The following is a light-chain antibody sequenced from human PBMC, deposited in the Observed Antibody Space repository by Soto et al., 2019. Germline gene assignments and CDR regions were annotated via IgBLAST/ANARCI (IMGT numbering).Light chain of an antibody. CDR1: QNMNGD. V-gene: IGKV1-5*03. CDR3: QQYSAYPLT. Sequence: DIQLTQSPSTLSASVGDRVTITCLASQNMNGDLAWYQQKPGKAPKLLIYWASSLISGVPSRFTGGESGTEFTLTISSLQPDDFATYYCQQYSAYPLTFGGGTKVDVK. J-gene: IGKJ4*01. CDR2: WAS.